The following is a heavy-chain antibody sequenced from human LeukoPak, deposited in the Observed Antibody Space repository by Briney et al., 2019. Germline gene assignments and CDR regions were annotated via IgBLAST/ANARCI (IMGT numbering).Heavy chain of an antibody. CDR2: IYYTGST. CDR3: ARRRSGSGLFDP. Sequence: SETLSLTCTVSGGSLTSGDYYWSWIRQPPGTGLEWLGYIYYTGSTYFNPSLQSRVTISRDTPKNQFSLKLSSVTAADTAVYYCARRRSGSGLFDPWGQGTLVTVSS. V-gene: IGHV4-30-4*01. D-gene: IGHD3-22*01. CDR1: GGSLTSGDYY. J-gene: IGHJ5*02.